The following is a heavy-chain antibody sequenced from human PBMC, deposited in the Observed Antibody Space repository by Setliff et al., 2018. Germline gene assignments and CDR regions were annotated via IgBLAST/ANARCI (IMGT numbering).Heavy chain of an antibody. D-gene: IGHD6-19*01. V-gene: IGHV1-24*01. CDR2: FDPEDGET. CDR1: GYTLTELS. Sequence: GASVKVSCKVSGYTLTELSMHWVRQAPGKGLEWMGGFDPEDGETIYAQKFQGRVTMTEDTSTDTAYMELSSLRSEDTAVYYCATDKMAVAGTWFDPWGQGTLVTVS. CDR3: ATDKMAVAGTWFDP. J-gene: IGHJ5*02.